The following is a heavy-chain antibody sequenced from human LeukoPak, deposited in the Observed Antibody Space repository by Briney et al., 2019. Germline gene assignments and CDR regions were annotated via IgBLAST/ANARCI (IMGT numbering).Heavy chain of an antibody. D-gene: IGHD6-19*01. CDR2: IYWSDDK. CDR3: AHPLEEQWLVAFDY. J-gene: IGHJ4*02. CDR1: GFSLSTSGVG. Sequence: SGPTLVKPPQTLTLTCTFSGFSLSTSGVGVGWIRQPPGKALEWLALIYWSDDKRYSPSLKSRLTITKDTSKNQVVLTMTNMDPVDTATYYCAHPLEEQWLVAFDYWGQGTPVTVSS. V-gene: IGHV2-5*01.